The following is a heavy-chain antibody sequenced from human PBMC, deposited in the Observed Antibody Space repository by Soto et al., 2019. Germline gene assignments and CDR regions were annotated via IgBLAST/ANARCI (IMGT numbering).Heavy chain of an antibody. CDR3: ARFENHYYDSSGYYYRTGFINY. D-gene: IGHD3-22*01. V-gene: IGHV4-34*01. J-gene: IGHJ4*02. CDR2: INHSGST. Sequence: SETLSLTCAVYGGSFSGYYWSWIRQPPGKGLEWIGEINHSGSTNYNPSLKSRVTISVDTSKNQFSLKLSSVTAADTAVYYCARFENHYYDSSGYYYRTGFINYWGQGTLVTVSS. CDR1: GGSFSGYY.